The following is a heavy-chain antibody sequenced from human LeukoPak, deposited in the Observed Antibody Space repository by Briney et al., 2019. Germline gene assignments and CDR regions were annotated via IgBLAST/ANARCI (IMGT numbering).Heavy chain of an antibody. CDR1: GFTFSSYS. J-gene: IGHJ3*01. CDR3: ARGRQRQLVPAFDF. CDR2: ISSGSSTI. Sequence: GGSLRLSCAASGFTFSSYSMNWVRQAPGKGLEWVSYISSGSSTIYYADSVKGRFTISRDNAKNSLYLQMNSLRDEDTAVYYCARGRQRQLVPAFDFWGHGTMVTVSS. D-gene: IGHD6-13*01. V-gene: IGHV3-48*02.